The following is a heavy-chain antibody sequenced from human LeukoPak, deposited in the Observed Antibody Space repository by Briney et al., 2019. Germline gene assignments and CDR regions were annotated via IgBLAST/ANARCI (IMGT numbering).Heavy chain of an antibody. D-gene: IGHD3-22*01. CDR2: INPNSGNT. J-gene: IGHJ5*02. CDR1: GYTFTGYY. Sequence: ASVKVSCKASGYTFTGYYMHWVRQAPGQGLEWMGRINPNSGNTNYAQKLQGRVTMTTDTSTSTAYMELRSLRSDDTAVYYCARAAYYYDSSGYSNWFDPWAREPWSPSPQ. V-gene: IGHV1-2*06. CDR3: ARAAYYYDSSGYSNWFDP.